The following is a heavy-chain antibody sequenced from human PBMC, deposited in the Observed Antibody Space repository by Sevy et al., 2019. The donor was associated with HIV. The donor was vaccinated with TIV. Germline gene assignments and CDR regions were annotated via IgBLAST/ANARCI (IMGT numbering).Heavy chain of an antibody. D-gene: IGHD3-3*01. CDR2: IYYSGST. J-gene: IGHJ6*03. V-gene: IGHV4-39*01. CDR3: ARGQGSWSLYYYYYYMDV. CDR1: GGSISSSSYY. Sequence: SETLSLTCTVSGGSISSSSYYWGWIRQPPGKGLEWIGSIYYSGSTYYNPSLKSRVTISVDTSKNQFSLKLSSVTAADTAVYYCARGQGSWSLYYYYYYMDVWGKGTTVTVSS.